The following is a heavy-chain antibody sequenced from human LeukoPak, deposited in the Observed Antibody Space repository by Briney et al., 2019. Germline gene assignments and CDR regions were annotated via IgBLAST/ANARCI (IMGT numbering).Heavy chain of an antibody. D-gene: IGHD3-22*01. CDR1: GGSISSYY. CDR3: ARNPHYYDNGRNAFDI. J-gene: IGHJ3*02. Sequence: SETLSLTCTVSGGSISSYYWSWIRQPPGKGLEWIGYIYYSGSTNYNPSLKSRVTISVDTSKNQFSLKPSSVTAADTAVYYCARNPHYYDNGRNAFDIWGQGTMVTVSS. CDR2: IYYSGST. V-gene: IGHV4-59*01.